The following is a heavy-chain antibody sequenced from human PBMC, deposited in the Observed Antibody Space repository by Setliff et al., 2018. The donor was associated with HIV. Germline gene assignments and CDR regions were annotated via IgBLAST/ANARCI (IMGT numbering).Heavy chain of an antibody. CDR1: GGSISSASYF. CDR3: ARLEYYYYMDV. D-gene: IGHD3-3*01. CDR2: VYYSGST. V-gene: IGHV4-39*01. J-gene: IGHJ6*03. Sequence: SETLSLTCTVSGGSISSASYFWGWIRQSPGRGLEWIGSVYYSGSTYYNPSLKSRVTISLDTTTNQFALKLSSVTAADTAVYYCARLEYYYYMDVWGKGTTVTVSS.